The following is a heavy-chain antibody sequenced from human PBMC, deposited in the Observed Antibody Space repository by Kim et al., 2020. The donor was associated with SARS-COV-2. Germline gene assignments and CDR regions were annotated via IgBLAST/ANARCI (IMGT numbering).Heavy chain of an antibody. Sequence: SETLSLTCTVSGGSISSGDYYWSWIRQPPGKGLEWIGFIYISGSTYYNPSLQSRVIISMDTSKNHFSLMLSSVTAADTAVYYCARASGGVDFHHPLDYWG. D-gene: IGHD3-16*01. J-gene: IGHJ4*01. V-gene: IGHV4-30-4*01. CDR3: ARASGGVDFHHPLDY. CDR1: GGSISSGDYY. CDR2: IYISGST.